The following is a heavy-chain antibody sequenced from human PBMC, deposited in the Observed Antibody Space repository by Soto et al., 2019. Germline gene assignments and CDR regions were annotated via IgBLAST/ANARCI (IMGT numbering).Heavy chain of an antibody. CDR1: DYTFTTYG. D-gene: IGHD2-15*01. CDR3: ARDRIGNTAGIYGMDV. CDR2: ITTHNGNT. Sequence: PSAQVSRNFFDYTFTTYGVNWVRQPPVQLLEWLGWITTHNGNTRDAQNFQDRVTMTTDTSTSTAYMELRSLRSDDTAVYYCARDRIGNTAGIYGMDVWGQGTTVTVSS. V-gene: IGHV1-18*01. J-gene: IGHJ6*02.